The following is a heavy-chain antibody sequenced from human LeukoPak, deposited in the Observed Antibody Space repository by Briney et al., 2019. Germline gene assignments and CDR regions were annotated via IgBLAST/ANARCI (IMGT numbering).Heavy chain of an antibody. CDR3: ARGIKVRGVHPYNWFDP. CDR1: GGSISSYY. D-gene: IGHD3-10*01. CDR2: IYTSGST. J-gene: IGHJ5*02. V-gene: IGHV4-4*07. Sequence: PSETLSLTCTVSGGSISSYYWSWIRQPAGKGLEWIGRIYTSGSTNYNPSLKSRVTMSVDTSKNQFSLKLSSVTAADTAVYYCARGIKVRGVHPYNWFDPWGQGTLVTVSS.